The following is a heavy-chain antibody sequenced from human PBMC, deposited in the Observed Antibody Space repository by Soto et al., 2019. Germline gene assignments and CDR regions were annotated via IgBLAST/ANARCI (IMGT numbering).Heavy chain of an antibody. Sequence: ASVKVSCKASGYTFTSYTISWVRQAPGQGLEWMGRIIPILGIANYAQKFQGRVTITADKSTSTAYMELSSLRSEDTAVYYCARDRPGVVVPAAPFDYWGQGTLVTVSS. V-gene: IGHV1-69*04. CDR1: GYTFTSYT. CDR3: ARDRPGVVVPAAPFDY. J-gene: IGHJ4*02. CDR2: IIPILGIA. D-gene: IGHD2-2*01.